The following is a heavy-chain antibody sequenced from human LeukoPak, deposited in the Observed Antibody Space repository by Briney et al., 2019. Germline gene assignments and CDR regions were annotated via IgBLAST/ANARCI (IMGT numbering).Heavy chain of an antibody. CDR1: GYTFTSYG. D-gene: IGHD3-3*01. Sequence: ASVKVSCKASGYTFTSYGISWVRQAPGQGLEWMGWISAYNGNTNYAQKLQGRVTMTTDTSTSTAYMELRSLRSDDTAVYYCASTVFGVVRPTYYFDYWGQGTLVTVSS. J-gene: IGHJ4*02. CDR2: ISAYNGNT. CDR3: ASTVFGVVRPTYYFDY. V-gene: IGHV1-18*01.